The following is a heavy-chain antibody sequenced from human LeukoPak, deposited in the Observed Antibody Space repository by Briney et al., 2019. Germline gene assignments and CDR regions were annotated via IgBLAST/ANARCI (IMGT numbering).Heavy chain of an antibody. CDR1: RFSFSLYN. D-gene: IGHD6-19*01. CDR2: ISSTGSRI. CDR3: ARDRDSSGWYWDYYGMDV. J-gene: IGHJ6*02. Sequence: GGSLRLSCAASRFSFSLYNMNWVRQAPGKGLEWVSYISSTGSRIYYADSVKGRFTISRDNAKNLLYLQMSSLRDEDTAVYYCARDRDSSGWYWDYYGMDVWGQGTTVTVSS. V-gene: IGHV3-48*02.